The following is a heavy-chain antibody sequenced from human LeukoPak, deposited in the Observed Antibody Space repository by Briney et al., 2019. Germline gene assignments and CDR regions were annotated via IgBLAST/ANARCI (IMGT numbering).Heavy chain of an antibody. CDR1: GGTFSSYA. V-gene: IGHV1-69*13. J-gene: IGHJ4*02. D-gene: IGHD5-12*01. CDR3: ARSWIGGVGPFDY. Sequence: ASVKVSCKASGGTFSSYAISWVRQAPGQGLEWMGGIIPIFGTANYAQKFQGRVTITADESTSTAYMELSSLRSDDTAVYYCARSWIGGVGPFDYWGQGTLVTVSS. CDR2: IIPIFGTA.